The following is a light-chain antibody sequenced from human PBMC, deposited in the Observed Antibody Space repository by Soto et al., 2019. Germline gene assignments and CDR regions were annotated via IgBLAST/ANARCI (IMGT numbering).Light chain of an antibody. CDR2: EVS. V-gene: IGLV2-8*01. CDR1: SSDVGGYNY. Sequence: SALTQPPSASGSPGQSVTISCIGTSSDVGGYNYVSWYQQHPGKAPKLMIYEVSKRPSGVPDRFSGSKSGNTASLTVSGLQDEDEADYYCSSYAASNNLGVFGGGTKLTVL. J-gene: IGLJ2*01. CDR3: SSYAASNNLGV.